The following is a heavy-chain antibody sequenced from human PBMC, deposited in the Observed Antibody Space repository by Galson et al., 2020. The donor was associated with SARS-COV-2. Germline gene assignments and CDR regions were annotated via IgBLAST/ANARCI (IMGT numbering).Heavy chain of an antibody. CDR1: GGSISSSSYY. CDR2: IYYSGST. V-gene: IGHV4-39*01. Sequence: SETLSLTCTVSGGSISSSSYYWGWIRQPPGKGLEWIGSIYYSGSTYYNPSLKSRVTISVDTSKNQFSLKLSSVTAADTAVYYCARHLVSGSKNYYYYYYMDVWGKGTTVTVSS. J-gene: IGHJ6*03. CDR3: ARHLVSGSKNYYYYYYMDV. D-gene: IGHD3-10*01.